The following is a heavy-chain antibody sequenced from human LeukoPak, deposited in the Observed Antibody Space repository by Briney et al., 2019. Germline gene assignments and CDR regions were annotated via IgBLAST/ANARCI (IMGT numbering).Heavy chain of an antibody. V-gene: IGHV3-21*01. D-gene: IGHD3-10*01. Sequence: GGSLRLSCAASGFTFSSYEMNWVRQAPGKGLEWVSSISSSSYIYYADSVKGRFTISRDNAKNSLYLQMNSLRAEDTAVYYCARGGVINSNNWFDPWGQGTLVTVSS. CDR1: GFTFSSYE. J-gene: IGHJ5*02. CDR2: ISSSSYI. CDR3: ARGGVINSNNWFDP.